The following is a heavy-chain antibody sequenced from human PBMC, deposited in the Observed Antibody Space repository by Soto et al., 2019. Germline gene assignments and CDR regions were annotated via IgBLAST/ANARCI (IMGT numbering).Heavy chain of an antibody. CDR1: GYTFTSYY. CDR3: AREGNGYNLGPSVDFDY. Sequence: QVQLVQSGAEVKKPGASVKVSCKASGYTFTSYYMHWVRQAPGQGLEWMGVINPSGGSTDYAQKFQGRVTMTSDTSTSTVYMDLSSLRSEDTAVFYCAREGNGYNLGPSVDFDYWGQGTLVTVSS. CDR2: INPSGGST. V-gene: IGHV1-46*01. J-gene: IGHJ4*02. D-gene: IGHD5-12*01.